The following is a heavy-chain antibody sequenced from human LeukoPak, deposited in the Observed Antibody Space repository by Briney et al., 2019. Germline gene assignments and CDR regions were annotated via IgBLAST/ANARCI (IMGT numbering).Heavy chain of an antibody. CDR2: IYPGDSDP. J-gene: IGHJ4*02. Sequence: GESLKIPCKGSGYTFTTYWIGWVRQMPGKGLEWMGIIYPGDSDPRYSPSFQGQVTISADTSISTAYVQWSSLKASDSAMYYCVRHGLGSSWFGFGYWGQGTLVTVSS. D-gene: IGHD6-13*01. CDR3: VRHGLGSSWFGFGY. V-gene: IGHV5-51*01. CDR1: GYTFTTYW.